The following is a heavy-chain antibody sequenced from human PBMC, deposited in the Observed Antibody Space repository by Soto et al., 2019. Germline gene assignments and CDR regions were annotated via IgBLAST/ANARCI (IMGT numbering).Heavy chain of an antibody. V-gene: IGHV3-21*01. CDR3: AREVYARANLDV. Sequence: GGSLRLSCAASGFTFSSYSMNWVRQAPGKGLEWVSSISSSSSYIYYADSVKGRFTISRDNAKNSLYLQMNSLRAEDTAVYYCAREVYARANLDVWGQGTTVTVSS. CDR2: ISSSSSYI. D-gene: IGHD2-8*01. CDR1: GFTFSSYS. J-gene: IGHJ6*02.